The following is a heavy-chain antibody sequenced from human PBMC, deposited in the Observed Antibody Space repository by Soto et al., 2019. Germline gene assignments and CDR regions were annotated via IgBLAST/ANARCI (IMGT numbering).Heavy chain of an antibody. V-gene: IGHV3-53*04. CDR3: ARPACGHWFGGMDV. J-gene: IGHJ6*04. Sequence: EVQLVESGGGLVQPGGSLRLSCAVSGFTVSGNYMSWVRQAPGKGLEWVSVLYSGGTTYYADSVKGRFTISRHNSNNTLFLQMDSLRVDDTSLYYCARPACGHWFGGMDVWGKGTTVTVSS. CDR2: LYSGGTT. D-gene: IGHD3-10*01. CDR1: GFTVSGNY.